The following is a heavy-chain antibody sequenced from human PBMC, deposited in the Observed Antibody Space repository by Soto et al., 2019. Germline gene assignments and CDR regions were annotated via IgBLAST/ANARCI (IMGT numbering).Heavy chain of an antibody. CDR1: GGSISSYY. CDR3: ARGWTAVGQTGYYYYGMDA. J-gene: IGHJ6*02. D-gene: IGHD6-19*01. Sequence: TLSITCPVSGGSISSYYWSWIRQPPGKGLEWIGYIYYSGSTNYNPSLKSRVTISVDTSKNQFSLKLNSVTAADTAVYYCARGWTAVGQTGYYYYGMDAWGQGTTVTVSS. V-gene: IGHV4-59*01. CDR2: IYYSGST.